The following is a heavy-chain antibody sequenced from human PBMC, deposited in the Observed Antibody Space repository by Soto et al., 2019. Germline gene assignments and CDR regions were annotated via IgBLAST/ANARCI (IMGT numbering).Heavy chain of an antibody. CDR2: ISYDGSNK. CDR1: GFTFSSYA. V-gene: IGHV3-30-3*01. Sequence: PGGSLRLSCAASGFTFSSYAMHWVRQAPGKGLEWVAVISYDGSNKYYADSVKGRFTISRDNSKNTLYLQMNSLRAEDTAVYYCARDTQPSIAARYYFDYWGQGTLVTVSS. CDR3: ARDTQPSIAARYYFDY. D-gene: IGHD6-6*01. J-gene: IGHJ4*02.